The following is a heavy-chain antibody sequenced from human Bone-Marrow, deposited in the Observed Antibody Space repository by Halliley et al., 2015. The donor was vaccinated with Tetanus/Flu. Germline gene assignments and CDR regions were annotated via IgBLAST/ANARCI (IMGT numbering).Heavy chain of an antibody. CDR3: AGPYGSGSLDYYYGMDV. D-gene: IGHD3-10*01. CDR2: IYYNGNT. Sequence: YIYYNGNTNYTPSLKSRVTISVDPSKYQFSLMLGSVTAADPAVYYCAGPYGSGSLDYYYGMDVWGQGTTVTVS. V-gene: IGHV4-61*07. J-gene: IGHJ6*02.